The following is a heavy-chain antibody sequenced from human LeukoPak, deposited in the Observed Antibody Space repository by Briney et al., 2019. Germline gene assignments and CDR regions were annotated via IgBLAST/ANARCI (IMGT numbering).Heavy chain of an antibody. CDR1: GGSISRYY. V-gene: IGHV4-59*01. CDR3: TGKYYFDSSGYYYADY. Sequence: PSETLSLTCTVSGGSISRYYWSWIRQPPGKGLEWIGYIYYSGSTNYNPSLKSRVTISVDTSKNQFSLKLSSVTAADTAVYYCTGKYYFDSSGYYYADYWGQGTLVTVSS. D-gene: IGHD3-22*01. CDR2: IYYSGST. J-gene: IGHJ4*02.